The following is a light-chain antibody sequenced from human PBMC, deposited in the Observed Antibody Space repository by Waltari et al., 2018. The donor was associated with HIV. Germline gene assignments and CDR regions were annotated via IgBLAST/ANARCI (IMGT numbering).Light chain of an antibody. J-gene: IGLJ3*02. Sequence: SSELAQDPAVSVALGQTVRITCQGDSVRTYYASWYQQKPGQAPVLVFYGKNNRPSGIPDRFSGSSSGDTASLTITGAQAEDEAGYYCNSRDTTGHWFFGGGTKVTVL. CDR2: GKN. CDR1: SVRTYY. V-gene: IGLV3-19*01. CDR3: NSRDTTGHWF.